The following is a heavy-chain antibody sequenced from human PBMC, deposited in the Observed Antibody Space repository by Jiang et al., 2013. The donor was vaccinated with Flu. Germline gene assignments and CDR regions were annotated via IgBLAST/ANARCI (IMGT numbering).Heavy chain of an antibody. J-gene: IGHJ4*02. CDR1: GYTFTGYY. CDR3: ARGRDVDTAMGANDY. D-gene: IGHD5-18*01. CDR2: INPNSGGT. V-gene: IGHV1-2*02. Sequence: QVQLVESGAEVKKPGASVKVSCKASGYTFTGYYMHWVRQAPGQGLEWMGWINPNSGGTNYAQKFQGRVTMTRDTSISTAYMELSRLRSDDTAVYYCARGRDVDTAMGANDYWGQGTLVTVSS.